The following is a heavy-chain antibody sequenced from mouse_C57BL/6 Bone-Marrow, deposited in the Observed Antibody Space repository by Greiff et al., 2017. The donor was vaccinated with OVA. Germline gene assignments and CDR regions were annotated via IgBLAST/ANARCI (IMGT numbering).Heavy chain of an antibody. V-gene: IGHV2-2*01. CDR2: IWSGGST. Sequence: VMLVESGPGLVQPSQSLSITCTVSGFSLTSYGVHWVRQSPGKGLEWLGVIWSGGSTDYNAAFISRLSISKDNSKSQVFFKMNSLQADDTAIYYCARTPLYYYGSSYDAMDYWGQGTSVTVSS. CDR3: ARTPLYYYGSSYDAMDY. CDR1: GFSLTSYG. D-gene: IGHD1-1*01. J-gene: IGHJ4*01.